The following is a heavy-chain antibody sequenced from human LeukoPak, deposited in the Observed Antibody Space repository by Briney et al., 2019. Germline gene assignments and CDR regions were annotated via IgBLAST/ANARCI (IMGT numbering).Heavy chain of an antibody. CDR3: AKDRHGHYALDY. V-gene: IGHV3-30*02. Sequence: GGSLRLSCVASGFTYSTCGMHWVRQAPGKGLEWVAFIPYRGSDSNYAASVKGRFTISRDNSKNTLYLQMNSLRLEDTAVYYCAKDRHGHYALDYCGQGTLVTVSS. D-gene: IGHD4-17*01. CDR2: IPYRGSDS. CDR1: GFTYSTCG. J-gene: IGHJ4*02.